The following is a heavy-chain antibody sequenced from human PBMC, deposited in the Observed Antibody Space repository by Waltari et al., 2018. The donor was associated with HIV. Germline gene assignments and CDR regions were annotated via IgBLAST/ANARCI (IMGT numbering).Heavy chain of an antibody. J-gene: IGHJ4*02. CDR3: ARLGTDGAFDY. V-gene: IGHV3-21*01. CDR1: GFPFSSYS. CDR2: ISSSSSHI. D-gene: IGHD3-16*01. Sequence: EVQLVESGGGLVKPGGSLRLSCAASGFPFSSYSVAWVRQAPGKGLEWVSSISSSSSHIYYADSVKGRFTISRVNAKNSLYLQMNSLRAEDTAVYYCARLGTDGAFDYWGQGTLVTVSS.